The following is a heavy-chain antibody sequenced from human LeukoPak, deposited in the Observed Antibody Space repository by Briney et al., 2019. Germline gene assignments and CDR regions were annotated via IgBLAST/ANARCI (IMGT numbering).Heavy chain of an antibody. D-gene: IGHD3-10*01. J-gene: IGHJ4*02. Sequence: GRSLRLSCAASGFTFDDYAMHWVRQAPGKGLEWVSGISWNSGSIGYADSVKGRFTISRDNAKNTLYLQMNSLRAEDTALYYCAKDIEPLTYYYGSGNFDYWGQGTPVTVSS. CDR3: AKDIEPLTYYYGSGNFDY. CDR2: ISWNSGSI. V-gene: IGHV3-9*01. CDR1: GFTFDDYA.